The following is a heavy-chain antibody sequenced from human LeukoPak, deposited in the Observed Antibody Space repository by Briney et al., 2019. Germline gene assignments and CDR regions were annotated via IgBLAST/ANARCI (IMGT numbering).Heavy chain of an antibody. Sequence: GGSLRLSCAASGFTFSNAWMSWVRQAPGKGLEWVGRIKSKTDGGTTDYAAPVKGRFTISRADSKNTLYLQMNSLKTEDTAVYYCTTYIVVVPAAVLTDYWGQGTLVTVSS. D-gene: IGHD2-2*01. J-gene: IGHJ4*02. CDR2: IKSKTDGGTT. CDR1: GFTFSNAW. CDR3: TTYIVVVPAAVLTDY. V-gene: IGHV3-15*01.